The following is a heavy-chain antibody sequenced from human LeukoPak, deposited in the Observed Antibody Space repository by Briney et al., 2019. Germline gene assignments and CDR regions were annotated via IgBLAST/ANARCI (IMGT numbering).Heavy chain of an antibody. Sequence: SETLSLTCTVSGGSITSGDYYWSWFRQPPGTGLEWIGYIYYSGSTYFNPSLKSRLTISVDTSKNQFSLKLSSVTAADTAVYYCARTGMTHFYYFDYWGQGTLVTVSS. J-gene: IGHJ4*02. CDR1: GGSITSGDYY. CDR2: IYYSGST. V-gene: IGHV4-30-4*01. CDR3: ARTGMTHFYYFDY.